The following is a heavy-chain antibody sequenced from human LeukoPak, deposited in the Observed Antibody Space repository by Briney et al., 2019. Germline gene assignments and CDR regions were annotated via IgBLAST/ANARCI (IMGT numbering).Heavy chain of an antibody. V-gene: IGHV4-61*02. CDR2: IYTSGST. Sequence: SETLSLTCSVSGGSISSDTYYWSWIRQPAGKGLEWIGRIYTSGSTNYNPSLKSRVTMSVDASKNQFSLKLSSVTAADTAVYYCASSNYCSSTSCHFDYWGQGTLVTVSS. CDR3: ASSNYCSSTSCHFDY. CDR1: GGSISSDTYY. J-gene: IGHJ4*02. D-gene: IGHD2-2*01.